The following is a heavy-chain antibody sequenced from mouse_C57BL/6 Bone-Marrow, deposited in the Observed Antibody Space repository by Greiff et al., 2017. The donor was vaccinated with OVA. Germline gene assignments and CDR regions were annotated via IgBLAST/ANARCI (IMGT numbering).Heavy chain of an antibody. J-gene: IGHJ4*01. V-gene: IGHV5-12*01. CDR2: ISNGGGST. CDR1: GFTFSDYY. CDR3: ARPYGKGAMDY. D-gene: IGHD2-1*01. Sequence: EVKVVESGGGLVQPGGSLKLSCAASGFTFSDYYMYWVRQTPEKRLEWVAYISNGGGSTYYPDTVKGRFTISRDNAKNTLYLQMSRLKSEDTAMYYCARPYGKGAMDYWGQGTSVTVSS.